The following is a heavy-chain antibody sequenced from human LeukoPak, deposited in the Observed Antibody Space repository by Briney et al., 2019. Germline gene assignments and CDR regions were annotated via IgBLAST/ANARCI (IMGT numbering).Heavy chain of an antibody. D-gene: IGHD3-3*01. Sequence: SVKVSCKASGGTFSSYAISWVRQAPGQGLEWMGGIIPIFGTANYAQKFQGRVTITADKSTSTAYMELSSLRSEDTAVYYCAREYDFWSGYYRYWGQGTLVTVSS. CDR2: IIPIFGTA. J-gene: IGHJ4*02. CDR3: AREYDFWSGYYRY. V-gene: IGHV1-69*06. CDR1: GGTFSSYA.